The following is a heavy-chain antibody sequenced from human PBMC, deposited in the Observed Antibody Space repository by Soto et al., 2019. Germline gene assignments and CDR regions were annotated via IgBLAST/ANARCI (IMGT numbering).Heavy chain of an antibody. CDR1: GGTFSSYT. D-gene: IGHD2-8*01. Sequence: QVQLVQSGAEVKKPGSSVKVSCKASGGTFSSYTISRVRQAPGQGLEWMGRIIPIFGTTTYAQKFQGRVTITADESTSTAYMELSSLRSEDTAVYYCARGLGTNAGGSWGQGTLVTVSS. CDR3: ARGLGTNAGGS. V-gene: IGHV1-69*15. CDR2: IIPIFGTT. J-gene: IGHJ4*02.